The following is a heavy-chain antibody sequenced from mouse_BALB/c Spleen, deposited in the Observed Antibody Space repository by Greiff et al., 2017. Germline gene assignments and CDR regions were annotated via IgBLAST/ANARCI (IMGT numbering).Heavy chain of an antibody. Sequence: EVKLVESGGGLVQPGGSLTLSCAASGFDFSRYWMSWDRQSPGKGLEWIGEINQDSSTINYTPSLTDKFIISRDNAKNTLYLQMNKVRSEDTDIYKCARPRAYYRYDAAMDYWGQGTTLTVSS. CDR1: GFDFSRYW. D-gene: IGHD2-14*01. J-gene: IGHJ2*01. CDR3: ARPRAYYRYDAAMDY. CDR2: INQDSSTI. V-gene: IGHV4-1*02.